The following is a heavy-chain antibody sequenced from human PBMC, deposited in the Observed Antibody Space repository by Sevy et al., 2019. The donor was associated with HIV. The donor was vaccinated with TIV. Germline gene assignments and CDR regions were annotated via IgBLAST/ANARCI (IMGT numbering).Heavy chain of an antibody. Sequence: GGSLRLSCAASGFTFSSYSMNWVRQAPGKGLEWVSYISSSSSTIYYADSVKGRFTISSDNAKNSLYLQMNSLRAEDTAVYYCARALVVVAATPLNAFDIWGQGTMVTVSS. CDR2: ISSSSSTI. V-gene: IGHV3-48*01. D-gene: IGHD2-15*01. CDR1: GFTFSSYS. CDR3: ARALVVVAATPLNAFDI. J-gene: IGHJ3*02.